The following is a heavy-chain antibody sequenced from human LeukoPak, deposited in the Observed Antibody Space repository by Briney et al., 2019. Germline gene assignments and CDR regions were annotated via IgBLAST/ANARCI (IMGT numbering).Heavy chain of an antibody. CDR2: INSDGSST. CDR3: ANHRDGYNSAFDY. D-gene: IGHD5-24*01. Sequence: GGSLRLSCAASGFTFSSYWMHWVRQAPGKGLVWVSRINSDGSSTSYADSVKGRFTISRDNAKNTLYLQMNSLRAVDTAVYYCANHRDGYNSAFDYWGQGTLVTVSS. V-gene: IGHV3-74*01. CDR1: GFTFSSYW. J-gene: IGHJ4*02.